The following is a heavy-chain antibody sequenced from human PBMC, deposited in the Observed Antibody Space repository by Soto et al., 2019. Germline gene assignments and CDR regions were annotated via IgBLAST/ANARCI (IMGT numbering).Heavy chain of an antibody. CDR2: IYYSGST. CDR3: ARGDIVVLPASIYYYYYGMDV. J-gene: IGHJ6*02. V-gene: IGHV4-61*01. D-gene: IGHD2-2*02. CDR1: GGSVISGSYY. Sequence: QVQLQESGPGLVKPSETLSLTCTVSGGSVISGSYYWSWIRQPPGKGLEWIGYIYYSGSTNYNPSPKSLVTISVDTSKNQFSLKLSSVTAADTAVYYCARGDIVVLPASIYYYYYGMDVWGQGNTVTVSS.